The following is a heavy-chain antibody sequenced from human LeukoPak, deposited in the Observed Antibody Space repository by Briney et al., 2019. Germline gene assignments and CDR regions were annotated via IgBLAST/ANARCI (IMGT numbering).Heavy chain of an antibody. CDR1: GYSISSGYY. Sequence: SETLSLTCTVSGYSISSGYYWGWIRQPPGKGLEWIGSIYHSGSTYYNPSLKSRVTISVDTSKNQFSLKLCSVTAADTAVYYCASLTKKPYGEALDYWGQGTLVTVSS. J-gene: IGHJ4*02. V-gene: IGHV4-38-2*02. D-gene: IGHD4-17*01. CDR3: ASLTKKPYGEALDY. CDR2: IYHSGST.